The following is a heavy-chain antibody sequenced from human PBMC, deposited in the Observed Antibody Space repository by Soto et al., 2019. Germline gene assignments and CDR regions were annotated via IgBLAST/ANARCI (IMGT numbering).Heavy chain of an antibody. CDR1: GGTLSNYS. CDR3: PTSHPGTSGYALFPS. J-gene: IGHJ5*02. D-gene: IGHD5-12*01. Sequence: ASVKISFKAAGGTLSNYSSIWWVHAPGQGREGMVGTVPIFGTTDYSQRFQGSVTIIEAESTTNVYMELSSLTSQATAIYYCPTSHPGTSGYALFPSWGQGTLVTVSS. CDR2: TVPIFGTT. V-gene: IGHV1-69*13.